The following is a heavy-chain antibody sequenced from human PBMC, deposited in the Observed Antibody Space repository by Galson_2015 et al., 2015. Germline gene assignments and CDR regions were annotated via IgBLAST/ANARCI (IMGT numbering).Heavy chain of an antibody. CDR1: GDSVSSNSAA. J-gene: IGHJ6*02. D-gene: IGHD4-17*01. CDR3: ARAKDGIDRGYGDYDRYYYYYYGMDV. Sequence: CAISGDSVSSNSAAWNWIRQSPSRGLEGLGRAYYRGKRYNDCAVSVKRRITINPDTSKNQFSLQLNSVTLEDTAVYYCARAKDGIDRGYGDYDRYYYYYYGMDVWGQGTTVTVSS. CDR2: AYYRGKRYN. V-gene: IGHV6-1*01.